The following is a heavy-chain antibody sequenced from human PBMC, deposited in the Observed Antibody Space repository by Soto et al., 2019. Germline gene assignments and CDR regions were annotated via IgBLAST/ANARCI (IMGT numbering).Heavy chain of an antibody. Sequence: QVQLVQSGAEEKQPGASVKVSCKDSRYSFSSYAMHWVRQAPGQILEWMGLINADNGNTRYAQEFQGRVTLTRDTSASKAYMELRSLRSEDKAIYYCARGGVATLTRFDPWGQGTLVTVSS. CDR2: INADNGNT. CDR3: ARGGVATLTRFDP. CDR1: RYSFSSYA. J-gene: IGHJ5*02. D-gene: IGHD2-8*01. V-gene: IGHV1-3*05.